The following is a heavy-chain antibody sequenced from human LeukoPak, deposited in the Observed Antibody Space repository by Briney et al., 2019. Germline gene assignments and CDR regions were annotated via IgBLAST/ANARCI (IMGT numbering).Heavy chain of an antibody. J-gene: IGHJ3*02. V-gene: IGHV4-30-2*01. CDR2: IYHSGST. Sequence: SETLSLTCTVSGGSISSGGYSWSWIRQPPGKGLVWIGYIYHSGSTYYNPSLKSRVTISVDRSKNQFSLKLSSVTAADTAVYYCARASIVWDNAFDIWGQGTLLTGSS. CDR1: GGSISSGGYS. D-gene: IGHD3-22*01. CDR3: ARASIVWDNAFDI.